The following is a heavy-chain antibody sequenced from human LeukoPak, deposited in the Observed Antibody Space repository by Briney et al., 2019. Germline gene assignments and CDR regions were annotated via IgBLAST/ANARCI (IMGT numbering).Heavy chain of an antibody. Sequence: ASVKVSCKASGYTFTSYYMHWVQQAPGQGLEWMGWINPNSGGTNYAQKFQGRVTMTRDTSISTAYMELSRLRSDDTAVYYCARDDRDGYNFDYWGQGTLVTVSS. CDR3: ARDDRDGYNFDY. CDR2: INPNSGGT. D-gene: IGHD5-24*01. J-gene: IGHJ4*02. V-gene: IGHV1-2*02. CDR1: GYTFTSYY.